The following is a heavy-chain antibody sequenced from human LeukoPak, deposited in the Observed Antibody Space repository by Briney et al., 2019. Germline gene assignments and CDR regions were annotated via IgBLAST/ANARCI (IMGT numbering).Heavy chain of an antibody. J-gene: IGHJ4*02. CDR1: GFTFSSYW. D-gene: IGHD6-19*01. CDR3: ARHRRGIAVGRGPYYFDY. Sequence: GSLRLSCAASGFTFSSYWMSRVRQAPGKGLEWIGEIYHSGSTNYNPSLKSRVTISVDKSKNQFSLKLSSVTAADTAVYYCARHRRGIAVGRGPYYFDYWGQGTLVTVSS. V-gene: IGHV4-4*02. CDR2: IYHSGST.